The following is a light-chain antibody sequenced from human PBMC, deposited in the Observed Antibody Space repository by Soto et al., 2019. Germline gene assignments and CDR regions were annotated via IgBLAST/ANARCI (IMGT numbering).Light chain of an antibody. Sequence: QSALTQPASVSGSPGQSITISCTGTSSDIGAYNYVSWYQLHPGKAPKLIIFDVTYRPSGVSSRFSGSKSGNTASLTISGXXXXDEADYYCSSYSTRSTLFGGGTKVTVL. J-gene: IGLJ2*01. V-gene: IGLV2-14*03. CDR2: DVT. CDR1: SSDIGAYNY. CDR3: SSYSTRSTL.